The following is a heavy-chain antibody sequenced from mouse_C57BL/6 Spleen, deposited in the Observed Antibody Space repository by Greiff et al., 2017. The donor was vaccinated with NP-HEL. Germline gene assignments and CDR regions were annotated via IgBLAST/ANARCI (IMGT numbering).Heavy chain of an antibody. CDR3: ARSPVVGGYYFDY. Sequence: VKLQQSGAELARPGASVKLSCKASGYTFTSYGISWVKQRTGQGLEWIGEIYPRSGNTYYNEKFKGKATLTADKSSSTAYMELRSLTSEDSAVYFCARSPVVGGYYFDYWGQGTTLTVSS. J-gene: IGHJ2*01. CDR2: IYPRSGNT. V-gene: IGHV1-81*01. CDR1: GYTFTSYG. D-gene: IGHD1-1*01.